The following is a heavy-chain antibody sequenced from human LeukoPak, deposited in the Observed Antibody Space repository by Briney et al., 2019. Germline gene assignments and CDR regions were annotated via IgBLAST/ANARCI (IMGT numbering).Heavy chain of an antibody. CDR3: VRAFHPLRTSTARAL. CDR1: GFTSSDYV. V-gene: IGHV3-21*01. J-gene: IGHJ1*01. D-gene: IGHD4-11*01. Sequence: GGSLRLSCSPPGFTSSDYVTYWGRQAPGEGLEWVSDISGRSSHINYGESVTGRFTISRDNAKTSLYLQMYSVGVEDTAVYLCVRAFHPLRTSTARALWSQGTLVTVSS. CDR2: ISGRSSHI.